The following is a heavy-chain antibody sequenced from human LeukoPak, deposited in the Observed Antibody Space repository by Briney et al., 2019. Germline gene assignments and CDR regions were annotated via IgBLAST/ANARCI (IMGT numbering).Heavy chain of an antibody. D-gene: IGHD6-19*01. CDR3: ARDLRSSGWSYFDY. V-gene: IGHV1-69*04. Sequence: SVKVSCKASGGTFSSYAISWVRQAPGQGLEWMGRVIPILGIANYAQKFQGRVTITADKSTSTAYMELSSLRSEDTAVYYCARDLRSSGWSYFDYWGQGTLVTVSS. CDR2: VIPILGIA. CDR1: GGTFSSYA. J-gene: IGHJ4*02.